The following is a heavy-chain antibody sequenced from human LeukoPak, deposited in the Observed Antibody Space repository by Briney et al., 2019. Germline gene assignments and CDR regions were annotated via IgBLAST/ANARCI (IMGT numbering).Heavy chain of an antibody. Sequence: GGSLRLSCAASGFTFSRNAMIWARQAPGKGLEWVSALSGSGDDTFYADSVKGRFTVSRDNSKNTLYLQMNSLRVEDTAVYYCVRDLGGRSGHWGQGTLVTVSS. V-gene: IGHV3-23*01. CDR2: LSGSGDDT. CDR1: GFTFSRNA. J-gene: IGHJ4*02. CDR3: VRDLGGRSGH. D-gene: IGHD1-26*01.